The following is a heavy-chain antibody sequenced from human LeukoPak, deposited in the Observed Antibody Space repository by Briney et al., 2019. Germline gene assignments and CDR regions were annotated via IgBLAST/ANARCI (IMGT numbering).Heavy chain of an antibody. V-gene: IGHV3-7*03. D-gene: IGHD1-26*01. J-gene: IGHJ6*03. CDR1: GFTFSNYW. CDR2: IKQDESEI. Sequence: GGSLRLSCAASGFTFSNYWMSWVRQSPGKGLEWVAKIKQDESEIYYVDSVKGRFTISRDNSKNSLYLQMNSLRAEDTALYYCAKDMGENPPAYYYYMDVWGKGTTVTVSS. CDR3: AKDMGENPPAYYYYMDV.